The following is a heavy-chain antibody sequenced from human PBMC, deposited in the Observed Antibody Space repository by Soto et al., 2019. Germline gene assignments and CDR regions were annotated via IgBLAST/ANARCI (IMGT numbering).Heavy chain of an antibody. D-gene: IGHD6-25*01. CDR3: ARKRLGTDY. J-gene: IGHJ4*01. V-gene: IGHV4-34*01. CDR2: INHSGST. CDR1: GGSFSGYY. Sequence: SETLCLTCAVYGGSFSGYYWSWIRQPPGKGLEWIGEINHSGSTNYNPSLKSRVTISVDTSKNQFSLKLSSVTAADTAVYYCARKRLGTDYWGQGTLVTVSS.